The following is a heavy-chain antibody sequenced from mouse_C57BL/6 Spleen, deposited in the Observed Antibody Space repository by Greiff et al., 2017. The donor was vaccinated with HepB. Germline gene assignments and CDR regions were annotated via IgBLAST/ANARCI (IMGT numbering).Heavy chain of an antibody. CDR2: IYPGDGDT. D-gene: IGHD1-1*01. CDR3: ARRDGSSYGWYFDV. CDR1: GYAFSSSW. Sequence: QVQLQQSGPELVKPGASVKISCKASGYAFSSSWMNWVKQRPGKGLEWIGRIYPGDGDTNYNGKFKGKATLTADKSSSTAYMQLSSLTSEDSAVYFCARRDGSSYGWYFDVWGTGTTVTVSS. V-gene: IGHV1-82*01. J-gene: IGHJ1*03.